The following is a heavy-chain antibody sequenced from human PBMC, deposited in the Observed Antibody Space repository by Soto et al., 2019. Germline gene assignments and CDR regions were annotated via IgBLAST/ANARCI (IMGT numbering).Heavy chain of an antibody. Sequence: QVQLVESGGGVVQPGRSLRLSCAASGFTFSSYGMHWVRQAPGNGLERVAVISYDGSNKYYADSVKGRFTISRDNSKTTLYLQMNSLRAEDTAVYYCAKAEVVVVPASMFRYCDLGGRSNLVNVSS. CDR1: GFTFSSYG. CDR3: AKAEVVVVPASMFRYCDL. V-gene: IGHV3-30*18. J-gene: IGHJ2*01. D-gene: IGHD2-2*01. CDR2: ISYDGSNK.